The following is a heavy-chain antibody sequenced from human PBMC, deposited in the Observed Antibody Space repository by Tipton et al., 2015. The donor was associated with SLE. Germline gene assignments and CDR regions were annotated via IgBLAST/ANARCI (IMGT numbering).Heavy chain of an antibody. Sequence: TLSLTCTVSGGSISSYYWSWIRQSPGKGLEWIGYIFYSGSTNYNPSLKSRVTISVDTSKNQFSLKLSSVTAAGTAVHYCARSLGTHYYDSTVAFWGQGTLVTVSS. CDR3: ARSLGTHYYDSTVAF. CDR2: IFYSGST. V-gene: IGHV4-59*07. J-gene: IGHJ4*02. CDR1: GGSISSYY. D-gene: IGHD3-22*01.